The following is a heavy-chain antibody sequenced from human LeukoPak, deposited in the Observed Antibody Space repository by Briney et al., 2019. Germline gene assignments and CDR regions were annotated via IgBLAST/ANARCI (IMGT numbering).Heavy chain of an antibody. CDR3: AKEGGGGKFYFDY. D-gene: IGHD3-16*01. CDR1: GFTFDGYA. J-gene: IGHJ4*02. CDR2: ISWNSGAI. V-gene: IGHV3-9*03. Sequence: GGSLRLSCAASGFTFDGYAMQWVRQTPGKGLEWVSGISWNSGAIGYADSVKGRFTISRDNAKNSLYLQMNSLRPEDMALYYCAKEGGGGKFYFDYWGQGTLVTVSS.